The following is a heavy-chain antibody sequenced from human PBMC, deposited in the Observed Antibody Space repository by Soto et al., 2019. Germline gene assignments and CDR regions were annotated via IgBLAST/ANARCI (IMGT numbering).Heavy chain of an antibody. CDR3: ARHMGSWAIGGMDV. J-gene: IGHJ6*02. CDR1: GYSFTSYR. Sequence: GAPLKLSCPGSGYSFTSYRIGCVPQMPGKGLEWMGIIYPGDSDTRYSPSFQGQVTISADKSISTAYLQWSSLKASDTAMYYCARHMGSWAIGGMDVWGQGTTVTVAS. V-gene: IGHV5-51*01. CDR2: IYPGDSDT. D-gene: IGHD6-13*01.